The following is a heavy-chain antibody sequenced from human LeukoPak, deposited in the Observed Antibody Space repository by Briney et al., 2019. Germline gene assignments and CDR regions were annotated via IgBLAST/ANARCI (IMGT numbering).Heavy chain of an antibody. Sequence: GASVKVSCKASGYSFTGYYIHWVRQAPGQGLEWMGWINPNSGGTNYAQKFQGRVTMTRDTSISTAYMELSRLRSDDTAVYYCARGSSIAARYDAFDIWGQGTMVTVSS. J-gene: IGHJ3*02. V-gene: IGHV1-2*02. CDR1: GYSFTGYY. D-gene: IGHD6-6*01. CDR3: ARGSSIAARYDAFDI. CDR2: INPNSGGT.